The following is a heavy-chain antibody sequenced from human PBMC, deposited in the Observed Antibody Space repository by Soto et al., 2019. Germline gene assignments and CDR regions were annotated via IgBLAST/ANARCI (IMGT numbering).Heavy chain of an antibody. Sequence: SETLSLTCAVYGRSFSGYYWSWIRQPPGKGLEWIGEINHSGSTNYNPSLKSRVTISVDTSKNQFSLKLSSVTAADTAVYYCARGHYDFWSGYYGYFDYWGQGTLVTVSS. D-gene: IGHD3-3*01. CDR1: GRSFSGYY. V-gene: IGHV4-34*01. J-gene: IGHJ4*02. CDR2: INHSGST. CDR3: ARGHYDFWSGYYGYFDY.